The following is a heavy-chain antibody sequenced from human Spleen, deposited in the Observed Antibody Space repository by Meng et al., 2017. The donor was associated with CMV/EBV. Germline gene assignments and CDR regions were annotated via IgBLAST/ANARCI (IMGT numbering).Heavy chain of an antibody. D-gene: IGHD3-3*01. Sequence: ASVKVSCKTSGGTFSNYAISWVRQAPGQGLEWMGWISAYNGNTNYAQKLQGRVTMTTETSTRTAYMELRSLRSDDTAVYYCAREGTLGTYDFWSGYYLDYWGQGTLVTVSS. V-gene: IGHV1-18*01. CDR2: ISAYNGNT. CDR1: GGTFSNYA. J-gene: IGHJ4*02. CDR3: AREGTLGTYDFWSGYYLDY.